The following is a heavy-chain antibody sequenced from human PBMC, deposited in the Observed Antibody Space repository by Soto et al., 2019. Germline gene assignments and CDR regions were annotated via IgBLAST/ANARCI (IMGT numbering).Heavy chain of an antibody. CDR1: GFTFDDYA. J-gene: IGHJ4*02. CDR3: EKERRGSGWFVCNY. CDR2: LSWNSGSI. V-gene: IGHV3-9*01. D-gene: IGHD6-19*01. Sequence: EVQLVESGGGLVQPGRSLRLSCAASGFTFDDYAMHWVRQAPGKGLEWVSCLSWNSGSIAYADSVKGRFTISRDNAKNSLYLQINSLRAEDTALYYCEKERRGSGWFVCNYWGQGVLVTVSS.